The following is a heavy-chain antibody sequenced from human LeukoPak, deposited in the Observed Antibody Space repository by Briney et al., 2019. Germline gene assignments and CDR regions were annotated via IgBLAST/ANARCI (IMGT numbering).Heavy chain of an antibody. V-gene: IGHV4-39*07. D-gene: IGHD3-22*01. CDR3: ARERYYDSSASDY. CDR1: GGSISSSSYY. CDR2: IYYSGST. Sequence: PSETLSLTCTVSGGSISSSSYYWGWIRQPPGKGLEWIGSIYYSGSTYYNPSLKSRVTISVDTSKNQFSLKLSSVTAADTAVYYCARERYYDSSASDYWGQGTLVTVSS. J-gene: IGHJ4*02.